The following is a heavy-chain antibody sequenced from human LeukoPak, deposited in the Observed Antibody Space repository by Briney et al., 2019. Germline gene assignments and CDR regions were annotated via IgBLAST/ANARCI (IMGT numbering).Heavy chain of an antibody. D-gene: IGHD6-6*01. CDR2: IYYSGST. Sequence: SETLSLTCTVSGGSISSGGYYWSWIRQHPGKGLEWIGYIYYSGSTYYNPSLKSRATISVDTSKNQFSLKLSSVTAADTAVYYCARGMTYSSSRVDPWGQGTLVTVSS. J-gene: IGHJ5*02. CDR1: GGSISSGGYY. CDR3: ARGMTYSSSRVDP. V-gene: IGHV4-31*03.